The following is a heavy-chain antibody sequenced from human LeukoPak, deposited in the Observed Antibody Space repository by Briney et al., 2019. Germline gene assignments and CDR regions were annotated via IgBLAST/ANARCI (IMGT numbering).Heavy chain of an antibody. Sequence: ASVKVSFKVSGYTLTELSMHWVRQAPGKGLEWMGGFDPEDGETIYAQKFQGRVTIIADESTSTAYMELSSLRSEDTAVYYCARSPSYCSGGSCYPDHFDYWGQGTLVTVSS. CDR3: ARSPSYCSGGSCYPDHFDY. CDR2: FDPEDGET. V-gene: IGHV1-24*01. J-gene: IGHJ4*02. CDR1: GYTLTELS. D-gene: IGHD2-15*01.